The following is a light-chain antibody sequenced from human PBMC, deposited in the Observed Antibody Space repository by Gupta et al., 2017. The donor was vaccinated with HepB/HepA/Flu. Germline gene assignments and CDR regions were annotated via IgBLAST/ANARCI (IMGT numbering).Light chain of an antibody. V-gene: IGLV2-14*03. J-gene: IGLJ1*01. CDR1: SSDVGGYDY. CDR2: DVS. Sequence: QSVLTQPAYVSGSPGQHITISCTWTSSDVGGYDYVSWYQQHPGKAPKLILYDVSTRPSGVSNLFSASNSGNTASLTISGLQAEDEADYYCNSYKGNNTSVFGTGTKVTVL. CDR3: NSYKGNNTSV.